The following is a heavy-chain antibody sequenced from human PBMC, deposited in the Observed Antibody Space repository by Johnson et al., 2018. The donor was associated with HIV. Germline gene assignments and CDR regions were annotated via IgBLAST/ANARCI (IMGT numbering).Heavy chain of an antibody. V-gene: IGHV3-23*04. Sequence: VQLVESGGGVVRPGGSLRLSCAASGFTFSSYAMSWVRQAPGKGLEWVSAITGSGTSTYYADSVKGRFTISRDNSKNTLYLQMNSLRAEDTAIYYCAKKGNVGSWDLDAFDIWGQGTMVTVSS. CDR2: ITGSGTST. J-gene: IGHJ3*02. CDR3: AKKGNVGSWDLDAFDI. D-gene: IGHD1-26*01. CDR1: GFTFSSYA.